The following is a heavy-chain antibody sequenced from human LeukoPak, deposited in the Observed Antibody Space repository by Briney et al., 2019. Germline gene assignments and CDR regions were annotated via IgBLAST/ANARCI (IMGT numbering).Heavy chain of an antibody. V-gene: IGHV3-23*01. CDR1: GFTVRSNY. Sequence: GGSLRLSCAASGFTVRSNYMSWVRQAPGKGLEWVSAISGSGGSTYYADSVKGRFTISRDNSKNTLYLQMNSLRAEDTAVYYCAKGVVVITRYFDYWGQGTLVTVSS. CDR2: ISGSGGST. CDR3: AKGVVVITRYFDY. D-gene: IGHD3-22*01. J-gene: IGHJ4*02.